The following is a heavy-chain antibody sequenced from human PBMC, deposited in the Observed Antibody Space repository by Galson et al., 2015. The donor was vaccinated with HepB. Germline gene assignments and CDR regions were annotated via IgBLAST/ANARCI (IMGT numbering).Heavy chain of an antibody. Sequence: SLRLSCAASGFTFSNYAMQWVRQAPGRGLEWAALISNDGSNKHYAYSVKGRFTISRDNSQNTLYLQMNSLRAEDTAVYYCARDFSSNQAGGDMDVWGQGTTVTVSS. V-gene: IGHV3-30*04. CDR3: ARDFSSNQAGGDMDV. D-gene: IGHD6-13*01. J-gene: IGHJ6*02. CDR2: ISNDGSNK. CDR1: GFTFSNYA.